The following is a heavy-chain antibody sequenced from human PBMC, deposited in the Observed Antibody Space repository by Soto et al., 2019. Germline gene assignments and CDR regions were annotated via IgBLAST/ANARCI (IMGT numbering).Heavy chain of an antibody. CDR1: GYTFTGYY. Sequence: QVQLVQSGAEVKKPGASVKVSCKASGYTFTGYYMHWVRQAPGQGLEWMGWINPNSGGTNYAQKFQGRVTMTRDTSISTADMELSRLRCDDTAVYYCARAGQGLVRKQSFDIWGQGTMVTVSS. D-gene: IGHD6-19*01. V-gene: IGHV1-2*02. CDR2: INPNSGGT. J-gene: IGHJ3*02. CDR3: ARAGQGLVRKQSFDI.